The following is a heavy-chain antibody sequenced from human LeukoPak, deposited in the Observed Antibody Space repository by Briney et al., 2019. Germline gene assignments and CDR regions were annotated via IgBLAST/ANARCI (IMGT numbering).Heavy chain of an antibody. J-gene: IGHJ4*02. CDR3: AKDPRYSSGWRTGIFDY. CDR1: GFTFSSYA. D-gene: IGHD6-19*01. Sequence: GGSLRLSCAASGFTFSSYAMNWVRQAPGKGLEWVSGITGSGGSTYYADSVKGRFTISRDNSKNTLYLQMNSLRAEDTAVYYCAKDPRYSSGWRTGIFDYWGQGTLVTVSS. V-gene: IGHV3-23*01. CDR2: ITGSGGST.